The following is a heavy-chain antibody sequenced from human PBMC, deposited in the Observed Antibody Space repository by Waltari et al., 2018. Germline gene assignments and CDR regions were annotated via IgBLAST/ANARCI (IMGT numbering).Heavy chain of an antibody. D-gene: IGHD4-17*01. J-gene: IGHJ4*02. V-gene: IGHV3-30*18. CDR1: GFTFSSYG. CDR2: IWYDGSNK. Sequence: QVQLVESGGGVVQPGRSLRLSCAASGFTFSSYGMHWVRQAPGKGLEWVAVIWYDGSNKYYADSVKGRFTISRDNSKNTLYLQMNSLRAEDTAMYYCAKDRGDYVYDYFDYWGQGTLVTVSS. CDR3: AKDRGDYVYDYFDY.